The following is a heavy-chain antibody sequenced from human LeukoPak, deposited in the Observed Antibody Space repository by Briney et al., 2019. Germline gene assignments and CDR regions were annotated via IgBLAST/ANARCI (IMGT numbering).Heavy chain of an antibody. CDR3: AREGLAVAGTESWFDP. D-gene: IGHD6-19*01. CDR1: GYTFTSYY. V-gene: IGHV1-46*01. Sequence: VASVKVSCKASGYTFTSYYMHWVRQAPGQGLEWMGIINPSGGSTSYAQKFQGRVTMTRDTSTSTVYMELSSLRSEDTAVYYCAREGLAVAGTESWFDPWGQGTLVTVSS. CDR2: INPSGGST. J-gene: IGHJ5*02.